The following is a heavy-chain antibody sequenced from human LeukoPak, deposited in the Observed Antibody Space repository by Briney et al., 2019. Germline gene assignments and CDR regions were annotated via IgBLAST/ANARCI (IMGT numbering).Heavy chain of an antibody. CDR2: IYTGGNI. V-gene: IGHV3-53*01. D-gene: IGHD3-10*01. CDR1: GFTVSGNY. J-gene: IGHJ4*02. CDR3: AKGKFGDPLNY. Sequence: GGSLRLSCTASGFTVSGNYMNWVRQAPGKGLEWVSVIYTGGNIYYADSVRGRFTISKDNSKNTVDLLMNSVRAEDTALYFCAKGKFGDPLNYWGQGTLVTVSS.